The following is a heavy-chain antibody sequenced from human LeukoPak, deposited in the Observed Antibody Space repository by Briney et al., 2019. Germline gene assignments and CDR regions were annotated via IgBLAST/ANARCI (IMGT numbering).Heavy chain of an antibody. D-gene: IGHD3-3*01. CDR1: GFTFSNYS. J-gene: IGHJ4*02. CDR2: ISRSSSTI. V-gene: IGHV3-48*04. CDR3: ATHERGYGHDY. Sequence: GGSLRLSCAVSGFTFSNYSMNWVRQAPGKGLEWVSYISRSSSTILYADSVKGRFTISRDNAKNSLYLQMNSLRAEDTAVYYCATHERGYGHDYWGQGTLVTVSS.